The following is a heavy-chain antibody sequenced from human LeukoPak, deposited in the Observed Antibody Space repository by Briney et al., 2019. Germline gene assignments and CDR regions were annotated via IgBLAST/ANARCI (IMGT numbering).Heavy chain of an antibody. D-gene: IGHD3-10*02. CDR2: VSSSGSTI. J-gene: IGHJ6*04. CDR1: GFTFSSYE. CDR3: AELGITMIGGV. Sequence: GGSLRLSCAASGFTFSSYEMNWVRQAPGKGLEWVSYVSSSGSTIYYADSVKGRFTISRDNAKNSLYLQMNSLRAEDTAVYYCAELGITMIGGVWGKGTTVTISS. V-gene: IGHV3-48*03.